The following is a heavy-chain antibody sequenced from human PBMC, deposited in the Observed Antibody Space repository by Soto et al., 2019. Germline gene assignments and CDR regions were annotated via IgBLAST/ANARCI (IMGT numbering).Heavy chain of an antibody. V-gene: IGHV4-30-4*01. CDR1: GGSISSGDYY. J-gene: IGHJ5*02. Sequence: SETLSLTCTVSGGSISSGDYYWSWIRQPPGKGLEWIGYIYYSGSTYYNPSLKSRVTISVDTSKNQFSLKLSSVTAADTALYYCARGLFYWFDPWGQGTLVTVSS. CDR3: ARGLFYWFDP. D-gene: IGHD3-9*01. CDR2: IYYSGST.